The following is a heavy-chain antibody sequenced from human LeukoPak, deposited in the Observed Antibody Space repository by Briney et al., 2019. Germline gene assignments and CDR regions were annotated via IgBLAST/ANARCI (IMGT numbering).Heavy chain of an antibody. D-gene: IGHD6-6*01. V-gene: IGHV3-7*01. J-gene: IGHJ6*03. CDR3: ARDNWQLVPDFYYYYYMDV. CDR1: GFTFSSYW. CDR2: IKRDGSEK. Sequence: GGSLRLSCAASGFTFSSYWMSWVRQAPGKGLEWVANIKRDGSEKYYVDSVKGRFTISRDNAKNSLYLQMNSLRAEDTAVYYCARDNWQLVPDFYYYYYMDVWGKGTTVTASS.